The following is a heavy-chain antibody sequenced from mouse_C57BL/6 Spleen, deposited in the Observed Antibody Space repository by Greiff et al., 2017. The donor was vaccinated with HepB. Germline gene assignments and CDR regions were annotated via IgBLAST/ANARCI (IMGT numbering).Heavy chain of an antibody. Sequence: VQLQQSGAELVRPGASVKLSCTASGFNIKDDYMHWVKQRPEQGLEWIGWIDPENGDTEYASKFQGKATITADTSSNTAYLQLSSLTSEDTAFYYCTATPYVSSCGYCDVWGTGTTVTVSS. CDR1: GFNIKDDY. D-gene: IGHD1-1*01. CDR3: TATPYVSSCGYCDV. J-gene: IGHJ1*03. CDR2: IDPENGDT. V-gene: IGHV14-4*01.